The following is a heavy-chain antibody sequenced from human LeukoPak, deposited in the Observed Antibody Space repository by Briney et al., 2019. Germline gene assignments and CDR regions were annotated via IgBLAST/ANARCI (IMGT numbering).Heavy chain of an antibody. J-gene: IGHJ1*01. V-gene: IGHV1-2*02. D-gene: IGHD1-26*01. CDR1: GYTFTGSY. CDR2: INPNNGGI. CDR3: ARDWAWEQVWFQH. Sequence: ASVKVSCKASGYTFTGSYMHWVRQAPGQGLEWMGWINPNNGGISYAQKFQGRVTMTRDTSISTAYMELSRLRSDDTAVYYCARDWAWEQVWFQHWGQGTQVIVSS.